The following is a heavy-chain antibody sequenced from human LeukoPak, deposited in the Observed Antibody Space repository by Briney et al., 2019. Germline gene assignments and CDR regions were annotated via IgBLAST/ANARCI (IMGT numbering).Heavy chain of an antibody. J-gene: IGHJ3*02. D-gene: IGHD3-3*01. V-gene: IGHV4-39*07. CDR3: ARDPHYDFWWEI. CDR2: IYYSGSA. CDR1: GGSISSSSYY. Sequence: PSETLSLTCTVSGGSISSSSYYWGWIRQPPGKGLEWIGSIYYSGSAYYNPSLKSRVTISVDTSKNQFSLKLSSVTAADTAVYYCARDPHYDFWWEIWGQGTMVTVSS.